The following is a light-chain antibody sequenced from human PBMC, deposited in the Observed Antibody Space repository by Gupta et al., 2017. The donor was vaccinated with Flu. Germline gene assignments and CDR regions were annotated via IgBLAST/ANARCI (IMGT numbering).Light chain of an antibody. Sequence: DIQMTQSPSSLSTSLGDRVTITCRASQSISSYLSWYQQEPGKAPKLLIYAASSVQSGVPSRLSGSGSGTDFTLTISSLEPEDFATYYCQQSYSTPRSFGQGTKVDIK. CDR2: AAS. V-gene: IGKV1-39*01. J-gene: IGKJ2*03. CDR3: QQSYSTPRS. CDR1: QSISSY.